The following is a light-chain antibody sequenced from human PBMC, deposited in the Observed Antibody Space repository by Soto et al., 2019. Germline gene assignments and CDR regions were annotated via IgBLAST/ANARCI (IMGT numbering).Light chain of an antibody. CDR1: QSISSY. V-gene: IGKV1-39*01. J-gene: IGKJ5*01. Sequence: DIQLNHSPSSLSASVGDRVAITGRASQSISSYLNWYQQKPGKAPKLLIYAASSLQSGVPSRFSGSGSGTDFTLTISSLQPEDFATYYCQQSYSTRITFGQGTRLEIK. CDR2: AAS. CDR3: QQSYSTRIT.